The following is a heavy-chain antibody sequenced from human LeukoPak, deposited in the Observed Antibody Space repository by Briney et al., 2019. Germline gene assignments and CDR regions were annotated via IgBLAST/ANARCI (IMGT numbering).Heavy chain of an antibody. CDR1: GYTLTELS. Sequence: GASVKVSCKVSGYTLTELSMHWVGQAPGKGLEWMGGFDPEDGETIYAQKFQGRVTMTEATSTDTAYMELSSLRSEDTAVYYCATLGRYSSSWLDAFDIWGQGTMVTVSS. J-gene: IGHJ3*02. D-gene: IGHD6-13*01. CDR2: FDPEDGET. V-gene: IGHV1-24*01. CDR3: ATLGRYSSSWLDAFDI.